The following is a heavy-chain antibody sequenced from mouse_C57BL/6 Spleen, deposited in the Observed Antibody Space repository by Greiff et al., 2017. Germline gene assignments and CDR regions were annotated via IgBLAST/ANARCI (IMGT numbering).Heavy chain of an antibody. D-gene: IGHD4-1*01. CDR2: IYPRSGNT. J-gene: IGHJ2*01. CDR3: ARDWDNYFDY. CDR1: GYTFTSYG. Sequence: VQLKESGAELARPGASVKLSCKASGYTFTSYGISWVKQRTGQGLEWIGEIYPRSGNTYYNEKFKGKATLTADKSSSTAYMELRSLTSEDSAVYFCARDWDNYFDYWGQGTTLTVSS. V-gene: IGHV1-81*01.